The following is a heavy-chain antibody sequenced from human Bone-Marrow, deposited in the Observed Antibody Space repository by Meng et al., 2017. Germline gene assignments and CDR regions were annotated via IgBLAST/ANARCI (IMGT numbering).Heavy chain of an antibody. D-gene: IGHD5-12*01. CDR2: IIPIFGTA. CDR3: TTVPLVGYSGYYFVEEYYYSYGMDV. CDR1: GGTFTSYA. V-gene: IGHV1-69*05. Sequence: SVKVSCKASGGTFTSYAISWVRQAPGQGLEWMGGIIPIFGTANYAQKFQGRVTITTDESTSTAYMELSSLRSEDTAVYYCTTVPLVGYSGYYFVEEYYYSYGMDVWGQGTTVTVSS. J-gene: IGHJ6*02.